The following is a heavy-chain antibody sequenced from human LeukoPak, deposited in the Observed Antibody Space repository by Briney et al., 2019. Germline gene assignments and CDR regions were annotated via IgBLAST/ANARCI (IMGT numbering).Heavy chain of an antibody. J-gene: IGHJ4*02. V-gene: IGHV3-13*04. D-gene: IGHD6-13*01. CDR3: AKGGPAAGGGLDN. Sequence: PGGSLRLSCAASGFTLSSYDMHWVRQPPGKGLEWVSTICTAGDTYSSGSVKGRCTISREKAKNYLYLRMNSLTAGDTAVYYCAKGGPAAGGGLDNWGQGTLVTVSS. CDR2: ICTAGDT. CDR1: GFTLSSYD.